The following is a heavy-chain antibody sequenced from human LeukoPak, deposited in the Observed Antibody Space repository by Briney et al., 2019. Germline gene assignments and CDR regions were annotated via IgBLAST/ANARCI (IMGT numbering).Heavy chain of an antibody. V-gene: IGHV1-24*01. CDR1: GYTLTELS. J-gene: IGHJ4*02. CDR3: ATGWLGYYYDSAGEN. CDR2: FGPEDGET. Sequence: ASVKVSCKVSGYTLTELSMHWVRQTPGRGLEWMGGFGPEDGETIYAQKFQGRVTMTEDTSTDTAYMELSSLRSEDTAVYYRATGWLGYYYDSAGENWGQGTLVTVSS. D-gene: IGHD3-22*01.